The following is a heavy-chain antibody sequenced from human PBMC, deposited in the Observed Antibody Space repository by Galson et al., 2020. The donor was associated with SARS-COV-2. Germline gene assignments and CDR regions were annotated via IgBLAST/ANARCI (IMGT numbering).Heavy chain of an antibody. D-gene: IGHD1-26*01. CDR3: ARDGELLGWFDP. CDR1: GYTFTSYG. CDR2: ISAYNGNT. J-gene: IGHJ5*02. Sequence: GESLKISCKASGYTFTSYGISWVRQAPGQGLEWMGWISAYNGNTNYAQKLQGRVTMTTDTSTSTAYMELRSLRSDDTAVYYCARDGELLGWFDPWGQGTLVTVSS. V-gene: IGHV1-18*01.